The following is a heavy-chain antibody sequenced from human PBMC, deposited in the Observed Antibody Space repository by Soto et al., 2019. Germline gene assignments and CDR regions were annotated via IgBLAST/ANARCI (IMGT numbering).Heavy chain of an antibody. CDR2: IIPIFGTA. J-gene: IGHJ6*02. Sequence: VQLLDSGGGLVQPGGSLRLSCAASGFTFSSYAISWVRQAPGQGLEWMGGIIPIFGTANYAQKFQGRVTITADESTSTAYMELSSLRSEDTAVYYCARGVVTADYYYYGMDVWGQGTTVTVSS. CDR3: ARGVVTADYYYYGMDV. V-gene: IGHV1-69*01. CDR1: GFTFSSYA. D-gene: IGHD2-21*02.